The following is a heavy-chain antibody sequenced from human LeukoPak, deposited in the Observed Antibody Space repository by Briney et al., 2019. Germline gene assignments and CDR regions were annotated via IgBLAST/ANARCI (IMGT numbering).Heavy chain of an antibody. J-gene: IGHJ4*02. V-gene: IGHV4-34*01. CDR1: GGSFSGYY. CDR3: ARGWAVAGIIFDY. CDR2: INHSGST. D-gene: IGHD6-19*01. Sequence: SETLSLTCADYGGSFSGYYWSWIRQPPGKGLEWIGEINHSGSTNYNPSLKSRVTISVDTSKNQFSLKLSSVTAADTAVYYCARGWAVAGIIFDYWGQGTLVTVSS.